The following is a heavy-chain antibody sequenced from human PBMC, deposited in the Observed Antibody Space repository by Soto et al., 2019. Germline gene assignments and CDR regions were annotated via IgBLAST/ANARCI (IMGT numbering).Heavy chain of an antibody. CDR2: ISSSSSYI. CDR1: GFTFSSYS. Sequence: EVQLVESGGGLVKPGGSLRLSCAASGFTFSSYSMNWVRQAPGKGLEWVSSISSSSSYIYYADSVKGRFTISRDNAKNSLYLQMNSLRAEDTAVYYCAREPGGYWGMDVWGQGTTVTVSS. V-gene: IGHV3-21*01. J-gene: IGHJ6*02. D-gene: IGHD2-15*01. CDR3: AREPGGYWGMDV.